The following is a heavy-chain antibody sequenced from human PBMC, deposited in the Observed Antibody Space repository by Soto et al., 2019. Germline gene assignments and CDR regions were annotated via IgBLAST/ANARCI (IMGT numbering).Heavy chain of an antibody. CDR2: IIPIFGTA. V-gene: IGHV1-69*06. J-gene: IGHJ6*02. D-gene: IGHD3-10*01. CDR1: GGTFSSYA. Sequence: SVKVSCKASGGTFSSYAISWVRQAPGQGLEWMGGIIPIFGTANYAQKFQGRVTITADKSTSTAYMELSSLRSEDTAVYYCATRQGEAYITMVRGVITHGMDVWGQGTTVTVS. CDR3: ATRQGEAYITMVRGVITHGMDV.